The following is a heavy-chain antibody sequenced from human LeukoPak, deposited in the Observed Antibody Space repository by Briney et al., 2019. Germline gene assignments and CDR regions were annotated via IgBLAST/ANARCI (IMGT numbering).Heavy chain of an antibody. CDR1: GHSFIDYY. D-gene: IGHD6-6*01. V-gene: IGHV1-2*02. J-gene: IGHJ4*02. Sequence: GATVKVSCKTSGHSFIDYYIHWVRQAPGQGLEWMGWINANDGSTNYAQNFQDRVTMTRDTSINTADLELSRLKSGDTAVYYCARDVTLRSRSSLIYFDYWGQGSLVTVSS. CDR2: INANDGST. CDR3: ARDVTLRSRSSLIYFDY.